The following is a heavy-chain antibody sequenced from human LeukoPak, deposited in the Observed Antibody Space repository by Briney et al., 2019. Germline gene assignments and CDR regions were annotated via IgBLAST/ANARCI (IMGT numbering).Heavy chain of an antibody. CDR1: GFTFTDHF. CDR2: FNPKSGAT. Sequence: ASVKVSCKAFGFTFTDHFMHWVRQAPGHGPEWMGWFNPKSGATNYAQKFQGRVTMTRDTSISTAYVELTSLTSDDTAVYYCAKDLGSSEGFLPYGMDVWGQGTTVTVTS. CDR3: AKDLGSSEGFLPYGMDV. V-gene: IGHV1-2*02. J-gene: IGHJ6*01. D-gene: IGHD2/OR15-2a*01.